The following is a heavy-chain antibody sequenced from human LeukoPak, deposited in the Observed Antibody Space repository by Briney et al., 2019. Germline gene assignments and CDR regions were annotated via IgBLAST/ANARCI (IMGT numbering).Heavy chain of an antibody. CDR3: AKAGRLHVSGFDY. CDR1: GFTFSSYG. V-gene: IGHV3-33*06. CDR2: IWYDGSNK. D-gene: IGHD5-24*01. J-gene: IGHJ4*02. Sequence: GGPLRLSCAASGFTFSSYGMHWVRRAPGKGLGWVAVIWYDGSNKYYPDSVKGRFTISRGNSKNTLYLQMNSLRAEDTAVYYCAKAGRLHVSGFDYWGQGTLVTVSS.